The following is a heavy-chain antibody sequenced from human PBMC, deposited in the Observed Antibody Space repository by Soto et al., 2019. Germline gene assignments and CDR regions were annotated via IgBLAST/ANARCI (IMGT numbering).Heavy chain of an antibody. D-gene: IGHD4-17*01. Sequence: QVQLVQSGPEVKKPGSSVKVSCEASGGTFSNFAVNWVRQAPGQGLEWVGGIIPLFNVAKYAQKFEGRVTIVADDSVSTAYVELSNLRSDDPAVYYSAASGRDVFGCDYKDTEGLDIWGQGTMVTVSS. J-gene: IGHJ3*02. CDR2: IIPLFNVA. CDR3: AASGRDVFGCDYKDTEGLDI. CDR1: GGTFSNFA. V-gene: IGHV1-69*01.